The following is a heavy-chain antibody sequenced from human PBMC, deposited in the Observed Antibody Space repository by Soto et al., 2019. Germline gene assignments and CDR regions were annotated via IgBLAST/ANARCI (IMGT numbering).Heavy chain of an antibody. Sequence: ASVKVSCKVSGYTLSQLSIHWVRQAPGKGLEWMGGFDPEYGETIYAQKFQGRVTMTEDTSTDTAYMELSSLRSEDTAMYYCAIELRAVSAWGQGTLVTVSS. J-gene: IGHJ5*02. D-gene: IGHD2-8*01. CDR1: GYTLSQLS. V-gene: IGHV1-24*01. CDR3: AIELRAVSA. CDR2: FDPEYGET.